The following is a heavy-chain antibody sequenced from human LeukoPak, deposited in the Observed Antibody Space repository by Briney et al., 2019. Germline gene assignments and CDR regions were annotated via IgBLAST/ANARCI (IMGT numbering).Heavy chain of an antibody. CDR2: INAGNGNT. CDR3: ARDPIYYDSSGLTPYYFDY. D-gene: IGHD3-22*01. CDR1: GYTFTSYA. V-gene: IGHV1-3*01. Sequence: GASVKVSCKASGYTFTSYAVHWVRQAPGQRLEWMGWINAGNGNTKYSQKFQGRVTITRDTSASTAYMELSSLRSGDTAVYYCARDPIYYDSSGLTPYYFDYWGQGTLVTVSS. J-gene: IGHJ4*02.